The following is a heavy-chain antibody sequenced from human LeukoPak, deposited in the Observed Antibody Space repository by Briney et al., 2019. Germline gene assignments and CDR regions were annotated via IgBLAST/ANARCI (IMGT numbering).Heavy chain of an antibody. CDR2: IKSKGDGETT. J-gene: IGHJ4*02. V-gene: IGHV3-15*01. D-gene: IGHD3-10*01. Sequence: PGGSLRLSCAASGFTFSNAWMSWVRQAPGKGLEWVGRIKSKGDGETTDNAAPVKGRFTMSRDDSKATLYLQMNYLVAEDTAVYYCTTDLGLTMIRGVIVNWGQGALVTVSS. CDR3: TTDLGLTMIRGVIVN. CDR1: GFTFSNAW.